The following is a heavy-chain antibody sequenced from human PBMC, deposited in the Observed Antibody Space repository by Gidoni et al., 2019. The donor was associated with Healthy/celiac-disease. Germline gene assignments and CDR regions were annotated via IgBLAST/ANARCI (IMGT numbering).Heavy chain of an antibody. CDR1: GGSFSGDY. CDR2: INHSGST. J-gene: IGHJ4*02. Sequence: QVQLQQWGAGLLKPSETLSLTCAVYGGSFSGDYWSWIHQPPGKGLEWIGEINHSGSTNCNPSLKSRVTISVDTSKNQISLRLSSVTAADTAVYYCARGRVRWYYWGQGTLVTVSS. CDR3: ARGRVRWYY. D-gene: IGHD6-13*01. V-gene: IGHV4-34*01.